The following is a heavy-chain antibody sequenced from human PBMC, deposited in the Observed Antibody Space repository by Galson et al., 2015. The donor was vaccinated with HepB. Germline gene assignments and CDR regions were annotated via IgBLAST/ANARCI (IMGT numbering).Heavy chain of an antibody. CDR1: GFTFGDYA. D-gene: IGHD2-2*01. CDR3: TRSCSSTSCYADAFDI. CDR2: IRSKAYGGTT. J-gene: IGHJ3*02. Sequence: SLRLSCAASGFTFGDYAMSWVRQAPGKGLEWVGFIRSKAYGGTTEYAASVKGRFTISRDDSKSIAYLQMNSLKTEDTAVYYCTRSCSSTSCYADAFDIWGQGTMVTVSS. V-gene: IGHV3-49*04.